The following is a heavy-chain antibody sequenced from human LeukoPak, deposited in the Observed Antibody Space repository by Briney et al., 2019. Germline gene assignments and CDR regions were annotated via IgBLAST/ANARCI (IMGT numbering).Heavy chain of an antibody. CDR2: IDSSGRAL. D-gene: IGHD3-9*01. J-gene: IGHJ4*02. V-gene: IGHV3-11*01. Sequence: KSGGSLRLSCAASGLTFSDHYMSWIRQAPGKGLEWVSYIDSSGRALYYADSVKGRFTISRDNAKNSLFLQMNSLRAEDTAVYFCASDPDKSSKVDFWGQGTLVTVSS. CDR1: GLTFSDHY. CDR3: ASDPDKSSKVDF.